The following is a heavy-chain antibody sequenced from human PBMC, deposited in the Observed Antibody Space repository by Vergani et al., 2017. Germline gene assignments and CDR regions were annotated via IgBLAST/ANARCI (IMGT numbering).Heavy chain of an antibody. Sequence: EAQLLESGGGLVQPGGSLRLSCVASGFPFSSHGMSWVRQTPGKGPEWVSCISSGGDYTYYSDSVKGRFSVARDNSKNTLYLQINSLRAEDTAVYFCAKIRLVARWAFDIWGRGTMVTVSS. CDR1: GFPFSSHG. D-gene: IGHD5-12*01. J-gene: IGHJ3*02. V-gene: IGHV3-23*01. CDR2: ISSGGDYT. CDR3: AKIRLVARWAFDI.